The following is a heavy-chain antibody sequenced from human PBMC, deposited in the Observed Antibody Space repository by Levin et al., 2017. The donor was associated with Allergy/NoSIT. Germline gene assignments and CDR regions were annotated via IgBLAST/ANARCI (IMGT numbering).Heavy chain of an antibody. Sequence: GGSLRLSCKGSGYSFTTYWIGWVRQMPGKGLEWMAIIYPGDSDTRYSPSFQGQVTISADKSITTAYLQWSSLKASDTAMYYCARTYYYGSGSYFLPNYWGQGTLVTVSS. CDR1: GYSFTTYW. CDR2: IYPGDSDT. J-gene: IGHJ4*02. V-gene: IGHV5-51*01. CDR3: ARTYYYGSGSYFLPNY. D-gene: IGHD3-10*01.